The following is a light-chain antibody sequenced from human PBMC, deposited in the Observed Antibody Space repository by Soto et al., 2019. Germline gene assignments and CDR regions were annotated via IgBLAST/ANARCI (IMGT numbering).Light chain of an antibody. CDR1: QSVSNS. CDR3: QQYNSYLYT. V-gene: IGKV1-5*01. CDR2: DAS. J-gene: IGKJ5*01. Sequence: DIQMTQSPSTLSPSVGDTVTIACRASQSVSNSLAWYQQKPGKAPDLLIYDASTLASGVPSRFSGSGSGTEFTLTISSLQPDDFAAYYCQQYNSYLYTFGQGTRLEIK.